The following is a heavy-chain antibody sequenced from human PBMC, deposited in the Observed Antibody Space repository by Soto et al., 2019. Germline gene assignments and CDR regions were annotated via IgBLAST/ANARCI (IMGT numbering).Heavy chain of an antibody. Sequence: ASVKVSCKASGYTFTGHYIHWVRQAPEQGPEWMGEIGPESGATRYAQKFQGRVTMTLDMSITTVYMELNNLSPDDTAVYYYGRGRSGQIVVFYWGQGTPVTVSS. D-gene: IGHD1-26*01. J-gene: IGHJ4*02. CDR2: IGPESGAT. CDR3: GRGRSGQIVVFY. CDR1: GYTFTGHY. V-gene: IGHV1-2*02.